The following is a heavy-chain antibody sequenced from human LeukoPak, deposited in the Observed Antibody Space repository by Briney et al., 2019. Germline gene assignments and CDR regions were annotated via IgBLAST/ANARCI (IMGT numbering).Heavy chain of an antibody. J-gene: IGHJ4*02. CDR3: ASTSGWYEPIDY. Sequence: GGSLRLSCAASGFTFSGHAMHWVRQAPGKGLEWVAVIWYDGTNEYYADSVKGRFTISRDNSTKTLYLQMNGLRAEDTAVYYCASTSGWYEPIDYWGQGTLVTVSS. V-gene: IGHV3-33*01. CDR1: GFTFSGHA. D-gene: IGHD6-19*01. CDR2: IWYDGTNE.